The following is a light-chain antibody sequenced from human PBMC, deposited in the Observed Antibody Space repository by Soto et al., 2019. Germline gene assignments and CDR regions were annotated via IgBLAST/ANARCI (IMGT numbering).Light chain of an antibody. V-gene: IGLV2-14*01. Sequence: QSVLNQPASVSGSPGQSITISCTGTSSDVGGYNYVSWYQQHPGKAPKLMIYDVSNRPSGVSNRFSGSKSGNTASLTISGLQAEDEADYYCSSYTISSTLYVFGTGTKVTVL. J-gene: IGLJ1*01. CDR1: SSDVGGYNY. CDR3: SSYTISSTLYV. CDR2: DVS.